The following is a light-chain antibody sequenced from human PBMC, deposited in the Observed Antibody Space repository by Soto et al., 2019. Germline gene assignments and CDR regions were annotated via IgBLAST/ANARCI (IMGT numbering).Light chain of an antibody. CDR3: QQYDSSPIT. CDR2: GAS. CDR1: QSISSDH. Sequence: EIVLTQSPGILSLSPGERATLACRASQSISSDHLAWYQQRPGQSPRLLIYGASSRTTGVPDRFSGSGSGTDLTLTITGLEPEDFAVYYCQQYDSSPITFGQGTRLEIK. V-gene: IGKV3-20*01. J-gene: IGKJ5*01.